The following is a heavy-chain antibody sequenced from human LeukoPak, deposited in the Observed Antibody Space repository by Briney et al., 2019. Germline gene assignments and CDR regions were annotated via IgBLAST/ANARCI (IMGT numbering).Heavy chain of an antibody. Sequence: GGSLRLSCAASGFTFSSYAMHWVRQAPGKGLEWVAVISYDGSNKYYADSVKGRFTISRDNSKNTLYLQMNSLRAEDTAVYYCARDRLRRGSFDAFDIWGQGAMVTVSS. D-gene: IGHD1-26*01. CDR2: ISYDGSNK. CDR3: ARDRLRRGSFDAFDI. J-gene: IGHJ3*02. V-gene: IGHV3-30-3*01. CDR1: GFTFSSYA.